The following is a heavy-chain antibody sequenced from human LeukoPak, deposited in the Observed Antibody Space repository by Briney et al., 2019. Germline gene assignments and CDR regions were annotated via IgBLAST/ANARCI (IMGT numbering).Heavy chain of an antibody. CDR1: GFTFDDYA. J-gene: IGHJ4*02. Sequence: QSGGSLRLSCAASGFTFDDYAMHWVRQAPGKGLEWVSGISASGGSTYYADSVKGRFTISRDNSKNTLYLQMNSLRAEDTAIYYCAKGYSSGWYCFDYWGQGTLVTVSS. CDR2: ISASGGST. CDR3: AKGYSSGWYCFDY. D-gene: IGHD6-19*01. V-gene: IGHV3-23*01.